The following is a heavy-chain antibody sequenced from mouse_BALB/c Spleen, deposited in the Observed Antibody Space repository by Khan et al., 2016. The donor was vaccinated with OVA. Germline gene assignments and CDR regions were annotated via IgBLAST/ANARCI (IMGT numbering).Heavy chain of an antibody. Sequence: EVMLVESGGGLVKSGGSLKLSCAASGFTFSTYAMSWVRQTPEKRLEWVATISTGDTYTYYPDSVKGRFTISRDNAKNTLYLQMSSLRSEDTAMYYCARPPITTVVATYYWFFDVWGAGTTVTVST. J-gene: IGHJ1*01. CDR2: ISTGDTYT. V-gene: IGHV5-9-1*01. D-gene: IGHD1-1*01. CDR3: ARPPITTVVATYYWFFDV. CDR1: GFTFSTYA.